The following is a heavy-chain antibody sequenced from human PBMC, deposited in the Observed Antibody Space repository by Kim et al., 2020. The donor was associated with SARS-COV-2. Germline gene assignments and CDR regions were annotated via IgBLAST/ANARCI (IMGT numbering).Heavy chain of an antibody. V-gene: IGHV3-7*01. CDR3: ASVHGLLFDH. J-gene: IGHJ4*02. Sequence: KYSVDTLKGRFTISRDDAQISLYLQMNSLRAEDTAVYYCASVHGLLFDHWGQGTLVTGSS. CDR2: K.